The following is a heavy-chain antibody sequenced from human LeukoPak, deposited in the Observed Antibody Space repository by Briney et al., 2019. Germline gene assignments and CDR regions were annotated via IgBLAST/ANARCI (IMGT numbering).Heavy chain of an antibody. CDR1: GYTLTELS. J-gene: IGHJ3*02. V-gene: IGHV1-24*01. D-gene: IGHD2-8*01. CDR2: FDPEDGET. Sequence: GASVKVSCKVSGYTLTELSMHWVRQAPGKGLEWMGGFDPEDGETIYAQKFQGRVTMTTDTSTSTAYMELRSLRSDDTAVYYCARDRDSQDIVLMVYATDAFDIWGQGTMVTVSS. CDR3: ARDRDSQDIVLMVYATDAFDI.